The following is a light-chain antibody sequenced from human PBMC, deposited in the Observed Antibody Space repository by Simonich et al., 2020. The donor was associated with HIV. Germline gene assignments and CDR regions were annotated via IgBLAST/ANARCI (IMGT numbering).Light chain of an antibody. J-gene: IGLJ2*01. CDR1: SSVVGSYNL. CDR3: CSYAGSSTVV. CDR2: AVT. V-gene: IGLV2-23*02. Sequence: QSALTQPASVSWSLGQSITISCTGTSSVVGSYNLVSWSQQHPGKAPKLMIYAVTKRPSRVSNRFSGSKSGNTASLTISGLQAEDEADYYCCSYAGSSTVVFGGGTKLTVL.